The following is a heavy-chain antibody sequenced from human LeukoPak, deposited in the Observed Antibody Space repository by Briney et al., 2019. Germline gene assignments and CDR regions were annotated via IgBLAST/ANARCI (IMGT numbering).Heavy chain of an antibody. J-gene: IGHJ4*02. CDR1: GFTFSSYS. CDR2: ISSSSSYI. D-gene: IGHD2-2*02. V-gene: IGHV3-21*01. Sequence: GGSLRLSCAASGFTFSSYSMNWVRQAPGKGLEWVSSISSSSSYIYYADSVKGRFTISRDNAKNSLYLQMNSLRAEDTAVYYCARDPECSSTSCYMLDYWGQRTLVTVSS. CDR3: ARDPECSSTSCYMLDY.